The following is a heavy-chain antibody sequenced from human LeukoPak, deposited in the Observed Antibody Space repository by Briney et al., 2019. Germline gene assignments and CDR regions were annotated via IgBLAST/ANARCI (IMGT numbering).Heavy chain of an antibody. CDR1: GFTFSSYTFSTYA. Sequence: GGSLRLSCAASGFTFSSYTFSTYAMSWVRQAPGKGLEWVSAVSGMGVSTDYADSVKGRCTISKDNSKNTLYLQMNGLRAEDTAAYYCAKGVEDSGIYYYYYMDVWGKGTTVTVSS. V-gene: IGHV3-23*01. CDR2: VSGMGVST. CDR3: AKGVEDSGIYYYYYMDV. D-gene: IGHD2-15*01. J-gene: IGHJ6*03.